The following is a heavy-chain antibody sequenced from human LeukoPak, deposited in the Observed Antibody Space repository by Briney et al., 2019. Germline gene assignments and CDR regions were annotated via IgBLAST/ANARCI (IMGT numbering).Heavy chain of an antibody. Sequence: PSETLSLTCAVYGGSFSGYYWSWIRQPPGKGLEWIGEINHSGSTNYNPSLKSRVTISVDTSKNQFSLKLSSVTAADTAVYYCAHSLESRKDFDYWGQGTLVTVSS. D-gene: IGHD1-14*01. J-gene: IGHJ4*02. CDR2: INHSGST. CDR3: AHSLESRKDFDY. CDR1: GGSFSGYY. V-gene: IGHV4-34*01.